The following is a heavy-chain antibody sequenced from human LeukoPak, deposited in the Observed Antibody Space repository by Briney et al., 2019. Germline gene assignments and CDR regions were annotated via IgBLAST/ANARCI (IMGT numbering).Heavy chain of an antibody. V-gene: IGHV3-15*07. Sequence: GGSLRLSCAASGFTFSNAWMNWVRQAPGKGLEWVGRIKSKTDGGTTDYAAPVKGRFTISRDDSKNTLYLQMNGLKTEDTAVYYCTTGTIAVAGTDFDYWGQGTLVTVSS. CDR3: TTGTIAVAGTDFDY. CDR1: GFTFSNAW. J-gene: IGHJ4*02. CDR2: IKSKTDGGTT. D-gene: IGHD6-19*01.